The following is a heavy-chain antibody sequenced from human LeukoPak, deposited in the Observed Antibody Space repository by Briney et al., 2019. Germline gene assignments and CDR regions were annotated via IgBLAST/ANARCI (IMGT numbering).Heavy chain of an antibody. CDR1: GFTFSSYG. Sequence: TGGSLRLSCAASGFTFSSYGMSWVRQAPGKGLEWVSEISGSGGSTHYADSVKGRFTISRDNSKNTLYLQMNSLRAEDTAVYYCAKHGDYDDYYYYMDVWGKGTTVTISS. D-gene: IGHD4-17*01. J-gene: IGHJ6*03. CDR2: ISGSGGST. CDR3: AKHGDYDDYYYYMDV. V-gene: IGHV3-23*01.